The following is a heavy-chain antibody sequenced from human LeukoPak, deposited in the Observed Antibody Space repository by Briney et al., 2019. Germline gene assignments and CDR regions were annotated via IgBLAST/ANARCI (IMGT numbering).Heavy chain of an antibody. CDR2: ISYDGSNK. J-gene: IGHJ3*02. CDR3: ATSRSSGYFTDAFDI. Sequence: PGRSLRLSCAASGFTFSSYGMHWVRQAPGKGLEWVAVISYDGSNKYYADSVKGRFTISRDNSKNTLYLQMNSLRAEDTAVYYCATSRSSGYFTDAFDIWGQGTMVTVSS. D-gene: IGHD3-22*01. V-gene: IGHV3-30*03. CDR1: GFTFSSYG.